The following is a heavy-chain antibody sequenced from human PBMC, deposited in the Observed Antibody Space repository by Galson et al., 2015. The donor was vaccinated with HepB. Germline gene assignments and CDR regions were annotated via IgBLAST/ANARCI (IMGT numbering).Heavy chain of an antibody. J-gene: IGHJ5*02. CDR3: ARDDDFYWFDP. CDR2: ISAYNGNT. V-gene: IGHV1-18*04. CDR1: SYIFTSYG. D-gene: IGHD3-3*01. Sequence: SVKVSCKAPSYIFTSYGISWVRQAPGQGLEWMGWISAYNGNTNYTQKFQGRLTMTTDSSTSTVYMELRNLRSDDTAVYYCARDDDFYWFDPWGQGTLVTVSS.